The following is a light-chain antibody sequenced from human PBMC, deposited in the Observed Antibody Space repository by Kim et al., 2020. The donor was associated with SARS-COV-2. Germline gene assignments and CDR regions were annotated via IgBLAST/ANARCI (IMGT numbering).Light chain of an antibody. J-gene: IGLJ1*01. CDR2: YNS. CDR3: QVWDSGSDHEYV. V-gene: IGLV3-21*01. CDR1: DIGIKR. Sequence: SYELTQPPSVSVAPGTTATITCGGYDIGIKRVHWYQQKPGQAPVLVISYNSDRPSGVPERFSGSNSGNTATLTITRVEVGDEADYYCQVWDSGSDHEYVFGTGTKVTVL.